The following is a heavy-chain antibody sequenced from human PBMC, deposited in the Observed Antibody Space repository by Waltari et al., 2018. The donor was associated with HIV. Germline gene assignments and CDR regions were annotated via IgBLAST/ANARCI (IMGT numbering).Heavy chain of an antibody. CDR1: GYTFTGYS. J-gene: IGHJ6*02. V-gene: IGHV1-2*02. D-gene: IGHD6-19*01. Sequence: QVQLVQSGAGVKKPGASVKVSCKAAGYTFTGYSMHWVGQAPGQGLEWIGWINPKSDGTNDGKKFQGRVTMNSDTSTSSAYMELSRLRSDYTALYYCARDRIAVTGSYYYGMDVWGQGTTVTVSS. CDR3: ARDRIAVTGSYYYGMDV. CDR2: INPKSDGT.